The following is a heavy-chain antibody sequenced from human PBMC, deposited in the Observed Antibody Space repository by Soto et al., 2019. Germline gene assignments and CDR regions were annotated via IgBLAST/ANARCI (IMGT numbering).Heavy chain of an antibody. Sequence: QVQLVESGGGVVQPGRSLRLSCAASGFTFSSYAMHWVRQAPGKGLEWVAVISYDGSNKYYADSVKGRFTISRDNSKNPLYLQMNSLRAEDTAVYYCARDIAAAGTKIGRYYGMDVWGQGTTVTVSS. V-gene: IGHV3-30-3*01. D-gene: IGHD6-13*01. CDR1: GFTFSSYA. CDR3: ARDIAAAGTKIGRYYGMDV. CDR2: ISYDGSNK. J-gene: IGHJ6*02.